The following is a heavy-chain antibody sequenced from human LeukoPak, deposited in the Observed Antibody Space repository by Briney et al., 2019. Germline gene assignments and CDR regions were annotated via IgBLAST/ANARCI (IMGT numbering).Heavy chain of an antibody. V-gene: IGHV3-53*01. CDR2: IYSGGST. D-gene: IGHD1-14*01. CDR3: ARVRLDRSERNLDAFEN. Sequence: GGPLRLSCAASEFTVSSNYMSWVRQAPGKGLEWVSSIYSGGSTYYADSVKGRFTISRDNSKNMVYLQMNSLRAEDTAVYFCARVRLDRSERNLDAFENWGQGTMVTVSS. CDR1: EFTVSSNY. J-gene: IGHJ3*02.